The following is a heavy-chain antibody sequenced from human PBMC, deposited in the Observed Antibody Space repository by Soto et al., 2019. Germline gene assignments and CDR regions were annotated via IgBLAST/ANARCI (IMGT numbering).Heavy chain of an antibody. CDR3: PRRAGGLVDD. CDR2: ICPGDSET. Sequence: GESLKISCKASGYTFTNFWIGWVRQMPGKGLEWMGIICPGDSETRYSPSFQGQVTFSVDKSINTAYLQWSNLKASDTATYYCPRRAGGLVDDWGQGTLVTVSS. CDR1: GYTFTNFW. V-gene: IGHV5-51*01. D-gene: IGHD3-3*01. J-gene: IGHJ4*02.